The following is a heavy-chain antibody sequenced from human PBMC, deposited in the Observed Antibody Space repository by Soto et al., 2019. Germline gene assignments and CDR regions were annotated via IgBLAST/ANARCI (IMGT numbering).Heavy chain of an antibody. V-gene: IGHV4-59*01. CDR2: IYYSGST. CDR3: ARGSCSSTSCYDY. CDR1: GGSISSYY. J-gene: IGHJ4*02. Sequence: SETLSLTCTVSGGSISSYYWSWIRQPPGKGLEWIGYIYYSGSTNYNPSLKSRVTISVDTSKNQFSLKLSSVTAADTAVYYCARGSCSSTSCYDYWGQGTLVTV. D-gene: IGHD2-2*01.